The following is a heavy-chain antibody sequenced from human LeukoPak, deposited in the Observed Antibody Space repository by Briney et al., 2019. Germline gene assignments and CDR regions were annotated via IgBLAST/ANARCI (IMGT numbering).Heavy chain of an antibody. J-gene: IGHJ4*02. CDR1: GFTFSDYY. V-gene: IGHV3-11*01. CDR2: ISSSGSTI. Sequence: GGSLRLSCAASGFTFSDYYMSWIRQAPGKGLEWVSYISSSGSTIYYADSVKGRFTISRDNAKNSLYLQMNSLRAEDTAVYYCARALPYYDYVWGSYRYTGCFDYWAREPWSPSPQ. D-gene: IGHD3-16*02. CDR3: ARALPYYDYVWGSYRYTGCFDY.